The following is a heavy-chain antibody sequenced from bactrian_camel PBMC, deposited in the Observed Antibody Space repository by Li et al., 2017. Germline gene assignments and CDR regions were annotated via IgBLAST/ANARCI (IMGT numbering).Heavy chain of an antibody. J-gene: IGHJ6*01. D-gene: IGHD6*01. CDR2: VWPGGGRP. Sequence: SCAASGFAFSDYAMYWMSWVRQAPGKGLEWVSSVWPGGGRPYYSDSVKGRFTISKDNTKNTVSLEMNSLQPEDTAVYYCASGITVVADRAVLDFGYWGQGTQVTVS. CDR3: ASGITVVADRAVLDFGY. CDR1: GFAFSDYA. V-gene: IGHV3S19*01.